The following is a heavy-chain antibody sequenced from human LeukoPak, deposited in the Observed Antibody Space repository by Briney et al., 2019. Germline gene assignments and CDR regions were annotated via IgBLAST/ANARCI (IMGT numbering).Heavy chain of an antibody. V-gene: IGHV1-18*01. CDR3: ARALGSNYGYYFDY. CDR2: ISAYNGNT. D-gene: IGHD4-11*01. Sequence: ASVTVSCKASGYTFTIYGISWVRQAPGQGLEWMGWISAYNGNTNYAQKLQGRVTMTTDTSTSTAYMELRSLRSDDTAVYYCARALGSNYGYYFDYWGQGTLVTVSS. CDR1: GYTFTIYG. J-gene: IGHJ4*02.